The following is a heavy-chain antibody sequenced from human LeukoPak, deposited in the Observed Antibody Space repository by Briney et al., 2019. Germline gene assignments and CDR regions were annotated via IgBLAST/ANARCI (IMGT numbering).Heavy chain of an antibody. D-gene: IGHD3-10*01. Sequence: GGSLRLSCAASGFTFSRYAMNWVRQAPGKGLEWVSAVSGSGGSTYYADSVKGRFTISRDNSKSTLYLQMNSPRAEDSAVYYCAKDRFYGSGSYTFDSWGQGTLVTVSS. CDR2: VSGSGGST. CDR1: GFTFSRYA. V-gene: IGHV3-23*01. J-gene: IGHJ4*02. CDR3: AKDRFYGSGSYTFDS.